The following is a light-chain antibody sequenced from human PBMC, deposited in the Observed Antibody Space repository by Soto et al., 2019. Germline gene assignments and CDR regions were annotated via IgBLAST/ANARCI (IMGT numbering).Light chain of an antibody. CDR3: QQYYSTPLT. CDR2: WAS. V-gene: IGKV4-1*01. Sequence: DIVMTQSPDSLAVSLGERATINCKSSQSVLYSSNNKNYLAWYQQKPGQPPKLLIYWASTRESGVPDLFSGSWSGTDFTLTISSLQAEDVAVYYGQQYYSTPLTFGGGTKVEIK. J-gene: IGKJ4*01. CDR1: QSVLYSSNNKNY.